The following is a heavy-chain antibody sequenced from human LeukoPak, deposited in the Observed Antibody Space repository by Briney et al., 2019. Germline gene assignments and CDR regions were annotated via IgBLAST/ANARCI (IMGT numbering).Heavy chain of an antibody. Sequence: ASVKVSCKASGYSFTDYYIHWVRQAPGQGFEWMGWINPKSGATDYSQKFQGRVTLTRDTSIAAAYMELSNLRSDDTAVYHCVRAGPAAPRDYWGQGTLVSVSP. V-gene: IGHV1-2*02. J-gene: IGHJ4*02. CDR1: GYSFTDYY. D-gene: IGHD2-15*01. CDR2: INPKSGAT. CDR3: VRAGPAAPRDY.